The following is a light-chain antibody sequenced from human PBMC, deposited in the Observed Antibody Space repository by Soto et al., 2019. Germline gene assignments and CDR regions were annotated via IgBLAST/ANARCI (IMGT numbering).Light chain of an antibody. CDR1: SSYVGGYNY. CDR2: DVS. CDR3: CSYAGSYV. J-gene: IGLJ1*01. Sequence: QSVLTQPGSVSGSPGQSVTISCTGTSSYVGGYNYVSWYQQHPGKAPKLIIYDVSQRPSGVPERFSGSTSGNAAYLTISGLLTEDEDDYFCCSYAGSYVFGTGTKVTVL. V-gene: IGLV2-11*01.